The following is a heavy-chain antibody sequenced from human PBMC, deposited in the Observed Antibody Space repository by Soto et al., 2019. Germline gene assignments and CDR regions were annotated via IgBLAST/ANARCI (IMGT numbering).Heavy chain of an antibody. J-gene: IGHJ4*02. CDR1: GYSFTIDW. D-gene: IGHD3-9*01. Sequence: PGESLKISCDGSGYSFTIDWISLVLQMPGKGLEWMGRIDPSDSYTNYSPSFQGHVTISADKSISTAYLQWSSLKASDTAMYYCARRGRYFDWFPDYWGQGTLVTVSS. CDR2: IDPSDSYT. CDR3: ARRGRYFDWFPDY. V-gene: IGHV5-10-1*01.